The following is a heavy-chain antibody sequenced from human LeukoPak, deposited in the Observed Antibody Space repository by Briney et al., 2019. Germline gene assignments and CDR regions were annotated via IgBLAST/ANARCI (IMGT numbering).Heavy chain of an antibody. Sequence: PGGSLRLSCAASGFNFSSYWMSWVRQTPDKGLEWVANLKPDGGEDNYVDSVRGRFTISRDNAKSSLYLQMNSLRGEDTAVYSCVRGAGGGDFWGQGTLVTVSS. CDR2: LKPDGGED. V-gene: IGHV3-7*04. J-gene: IGHJ4*02. CDR3: VRGAGGGDF. D-gene: IGHD6-19*01. CDR1: GFNFSSYW.